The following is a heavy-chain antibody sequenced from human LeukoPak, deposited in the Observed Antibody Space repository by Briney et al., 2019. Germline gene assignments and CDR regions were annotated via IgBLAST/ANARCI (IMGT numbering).Heavy chain of an antibody. CDR2: ISGSGGST. J-gene: IGHJ4*02. V-gene: IGHV3-23*01. Sequence: GGSLRLSCAASGFTFNNYAMNWVRQAAGKGLEWVSAISGSGGSTYYADSVKGRFTISRDNSKNTLYLQMNSLRAEDTAVYYCAKDIAAAGTALDYWGQGTLVTVSS. CDR1: GFTFNNYA. D-gene: IGHD6-13*01. CDR3: AKDIAAAGTALDY.